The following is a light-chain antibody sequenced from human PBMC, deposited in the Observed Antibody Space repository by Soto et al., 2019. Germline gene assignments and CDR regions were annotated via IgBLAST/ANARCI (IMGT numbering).Light chain of an antibody. J-gene: IGKJ1*01. V-gene: IGKV1-5*03. CDR1: QSISSW. CDR2: KAS. Sequence: DIQMTQSPSTLSASVGDRATITCRASQSISSWLAWYQQKPGKAPKVLIYKASSLESGVPSRISGSGSGTEFTLTISSLQPDDFATYHCQQYNSYPRTFGQGTKVEIK. CDR3: QQYNSYPRT.